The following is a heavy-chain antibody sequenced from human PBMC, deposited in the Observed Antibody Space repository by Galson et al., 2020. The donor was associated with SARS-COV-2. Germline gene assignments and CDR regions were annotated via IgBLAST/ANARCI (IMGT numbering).Heavy chain of an antibody. CDR1: GFTFSDYY. CDR3: ARDRYYYGSGSYLGNYYMDV. V-gene: IGHV3-11*01. Sequence: NSGGSLRLSCAASGFTFSDYYMSWIRQAPGKGLEWVSYISRSGSTIYYADSVKGRFTISRDNAKNSLYLQMNSLRAEDTAVYYCARDRYYYGSGSYLGNYYMDVWGKGTTVTVSS. CDR2: ISRSGSTI. J-gene: IGHJ6*03. D-gene: IGHD3-10*01.